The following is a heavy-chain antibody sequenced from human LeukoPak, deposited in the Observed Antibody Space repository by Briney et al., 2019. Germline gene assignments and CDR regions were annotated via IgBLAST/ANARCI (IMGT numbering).Heavy chain of an antibody. CDR3: ARDRYYYDSSSYRFDY. D-gene: IGHD3-22*01. CDR2: IYTSGST. J-gene: IGHJ4*02. CDR1: GGSISSYY. V-gene: IGHV4-4*07. Sequence: KPSETLSLTCIVSGGSISSYYWSWIRQPAGKGLEWIGRIYTSGSTNYNPSLKSRVTMSVDSSKNQFSLKLSSVTAADTAVYYCARDRYYYDSSSYRFDYWGRGTLVTVSS.